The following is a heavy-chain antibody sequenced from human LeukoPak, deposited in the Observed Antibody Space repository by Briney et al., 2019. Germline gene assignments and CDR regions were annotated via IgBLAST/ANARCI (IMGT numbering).Heavy chain of an antibody. J-gene: IGHJ2*01. CDR3: ARVTQLVVAATPHYWYFDL. CDR1: GFTFSSYE. V-gene: IGHV3-48*03. CDR2: ISSSGSTI. D-gene: IGHD2-15*01. Sequence: GGSLRLSCAASGFTFSSYEMNWVRQAPGKGVEWGSYISSSGSTIYYADSVKGRFTISRDNSKNTLYLQMNSLRAEDTAVYYCARVTQLVVAATPHYWYFDLWGRGTLVTVSS.